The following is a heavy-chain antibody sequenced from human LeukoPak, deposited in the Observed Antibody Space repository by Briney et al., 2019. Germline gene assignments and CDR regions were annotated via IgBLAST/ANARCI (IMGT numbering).Heavy chain of an antibody. CDR2: INHSGST. D-gene: IGHD3-10*01. CDR3: AREFEDYYGSGSYAFDI. V-gene: IGHV4-34*01. J-gene: IGHJ3*02. Sequence: SETLSLTCAVYGGSFSGYYWSWIRQPPGKGLEWIGEINHSGSTNYNPSLKSRVTISVDTSKNQFSLKLTSVAAADTALYYCAREFEDYYGSGSYAFDIWGQGTMVTVSS. CDR1: GGSFSGYY.